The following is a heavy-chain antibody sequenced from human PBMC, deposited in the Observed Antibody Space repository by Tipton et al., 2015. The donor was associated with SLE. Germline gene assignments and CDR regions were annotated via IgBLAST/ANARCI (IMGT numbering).Heavy chain of an antibody. CDR2: IIPIFGTA. CDR3: VIPSRYDHDAFDI. D-gene: IGHD5-12*01. V-gene: IGHV1-69*05. Sequence: QSGPEVKKPGSSVKVSCKASGGTFSSYAISWVRQAPGQGLEWMGRIIPIFGTANYAQKFQGRVTMTTDTSTSTAYMELRSLRSDDTAVYYCVIPSRYDHDAFDIWGQGTMVTVSS. J-gene: IGHJ3*02. CDR1: GGTFSSYA.